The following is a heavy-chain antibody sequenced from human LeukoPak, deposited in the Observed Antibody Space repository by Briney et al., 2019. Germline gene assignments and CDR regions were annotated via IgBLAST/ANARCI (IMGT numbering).Heavy chain of an antibody. D-gene: IGHD3-3*01. CDR2: INAGNGNT. V-gene: IGHV1-3*01. Sequence: ASVKVSFKASGYTFTSYAMHWVRQAPGQRLEWMGWINAGNGNTKYSQKFQGRVTITRDTSASTAYMELSSLRSEDTAVYYCARDMIKYDFWSGYYVDYYYYGMDVWGQGTTVTVSS. CDR3: ARDMIKYDFWSGYYVDYYYYGMDV. CDR1: GYTFTSYA. J-gene: IGHJ6*02.